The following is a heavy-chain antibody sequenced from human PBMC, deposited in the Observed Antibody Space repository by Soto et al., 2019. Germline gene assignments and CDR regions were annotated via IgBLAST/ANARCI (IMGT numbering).Heavy chain of an antibody. CDR3: ARESEDLTSNFDY. Sequence: AGGSLRLSCAASGFTVSSTYLTWVRQAPGKGLEWVAILYTGTDTVYADSVKGRFTISRDSSKNTFYLQMNSLRAEDTAVYYCARESEDLTSNFDYWGQGTLVTVSS. CDR2: LYTGTDT. CDR1: GFTVSSTY. J-gene: IGHJ4*02. V-gene: IGHV3-53*01.